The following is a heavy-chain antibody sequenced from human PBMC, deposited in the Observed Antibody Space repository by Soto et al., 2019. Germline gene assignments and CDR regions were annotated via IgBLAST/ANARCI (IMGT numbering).Heavy chain of an antibody. J-gene: IGHJ6*02. D-gene: IGHD6-13*01. V-gene: IGHV4-39*01. Sequence: SETLSLTCTVSGDSISNYAYSWGWIRQPPGKGLEYIGTIYYSEKTYYNWPLESRVTMSLDTSKNQFSLRLTSVTAADTAVYYCARPRSSSRNYYGMDVWGQGTTVTVSS. CDR3: ARPRSSSRNYYGMDV. CDR2: IYYSEKT. CDR1: GDSISNYAYS.